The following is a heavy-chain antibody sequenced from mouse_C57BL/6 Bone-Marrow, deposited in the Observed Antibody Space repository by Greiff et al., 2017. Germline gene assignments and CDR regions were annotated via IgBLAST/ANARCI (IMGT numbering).Heavy chain of an antibody. CDR3: ARDADYGNSRDGYFDV. J-gene: IGHJ1*03. CDR1: GFTFSDFY. D-gene: IGHD2-1*01. V-gene: IGHV7-1*01. Sequence: EVQLVESGGGLVQSGRSLRLSCATSGFTFSDFYIEWVRQAPGKGLEWIAASRNKANDYTAAYSASVKGRFIVSRDTSPSILYLQMNALRAEDTAIYYCARDADYGNSRDGYFDVWGTGTTVTVSS. CDR2: SRNKANDYTA.